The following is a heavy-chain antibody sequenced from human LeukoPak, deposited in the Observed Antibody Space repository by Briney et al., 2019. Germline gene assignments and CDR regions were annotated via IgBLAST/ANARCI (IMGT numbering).Heavy chain of an antibody. Sequence: SETLSLTCTVSGGSISSGDYYWSWIRQPAGKGLEWIGRIYTSGSTNYNPSLKSRVTMSVDTSKNQFSLKLSSVTAADTAVYYCAREAGGSSSLYFQHWGQGTLVTVSS. J-gene: IGHJ1*01. CDR2: IYTSGST. V-gene: IGHV4-61*02. CDR3: AREAGGSSSLYFQH. CDR1: GGSISSGDYY. D-gene: IGHD6-6*01.